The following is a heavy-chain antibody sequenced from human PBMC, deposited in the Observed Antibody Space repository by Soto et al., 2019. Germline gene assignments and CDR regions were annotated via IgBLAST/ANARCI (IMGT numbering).Heavy chain of an antibody. J-gene: IGHJ6*02. Sequence: EVQLVESGGGLVQPGGSLRLPCAASGFSFSTYSMNWVRQAPGKGLEWVSYISSRSYTIYYIDSVKGRFTISRDNAKSSLYLQMNSLRDEDTAVYYCARGGSSSDNGMDVWGQGTTVTVSS. CDR1: GFSFSTYS. D-gene: IGHD6-6*01. CDR3: ARGGSSSDNGMDV. CDR2: ISSRSYTI. V-gene: IGHV3-48*02.